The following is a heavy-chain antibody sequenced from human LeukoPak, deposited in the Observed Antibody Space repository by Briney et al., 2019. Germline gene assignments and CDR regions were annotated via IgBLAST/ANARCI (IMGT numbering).Heavy chain of an antibody. V-gene: IGHV3-7*01. D-gene: IGHD3-10*01. J-gene: IGHJ4*02. CDR1: GFTFSSYW. Sequence: WGSLRLSCAASGFTFSSYWMSWVRQAPGKGLEWVANIKQDGSEKYYVDSVKGRFTISRDNAKNSLYLQMNSLRAEDTAVYYCARQYYYGSGSYYNSLDYWGQGTLVTVSS. CDR3: ARQYYYGSGSYYNSLDY. CDR2: IKQDGSEK.